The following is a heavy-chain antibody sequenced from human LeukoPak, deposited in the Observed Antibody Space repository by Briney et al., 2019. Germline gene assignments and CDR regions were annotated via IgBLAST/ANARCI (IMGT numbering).Heavy chain of an antibody. V-gene: IGHV3-23*01. Sequence: GGSLRLSCAASGFTFSSYAMSWVRQAPGKGLEWVSVIGGSGSYTYYADSVKGRFTISRDNSKDTLYLQMNSLRAEDTAVYYCARDWYDYWGQGTLVTVSS. D-gene: IGHD6-13*01. J-gene: IGHJ4*02. CDR2: IGGSGSYT. CDR3: ARDWYDY. CDR1: GFTFSSYA.